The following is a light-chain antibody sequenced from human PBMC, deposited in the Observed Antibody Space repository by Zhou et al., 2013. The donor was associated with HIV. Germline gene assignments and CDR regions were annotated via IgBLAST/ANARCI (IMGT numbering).Light chain of an antibody. CDR3: QQYNSSPPRNT. Sequence: EIVLTQSPGTLSLSPGERVTLSCRVSQSVSSTSLAWYQQIPGQAPRLLIYGASSRATGIPDRFSGSGSGTDFTLTISRLEPEDFAVYYCQQYNSSPPRNTFGQGTKLEIK. V-gene: IGKV3-20*01. CDR1: QSVSSTS. J-gene: IGKJ2*01. CDR2: GAS.